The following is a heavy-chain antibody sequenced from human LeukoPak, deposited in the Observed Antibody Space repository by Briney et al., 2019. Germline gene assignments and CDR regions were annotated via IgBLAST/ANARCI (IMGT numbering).Heavy chain of an antibody. CDR2: INHSGST. D-gene: IGHD7-27*01. CDR1: GGSFSGYY. V-gene: IGHV4-34*01. Sequence: SETLSLTCAVYGGSFSGYYWSWIRQPPGKGLEWIGEINHSGSTNYNPSLKSRVTISVDTSKNQFSLKLSSVTAADTAVYYCARTHWGFTPRRTTTYYYYMDVWGKGTTVTVSS. J-gene: IGHJ6*03. CDR3: ARTHWGFTPRRTTTYYYYMDV.